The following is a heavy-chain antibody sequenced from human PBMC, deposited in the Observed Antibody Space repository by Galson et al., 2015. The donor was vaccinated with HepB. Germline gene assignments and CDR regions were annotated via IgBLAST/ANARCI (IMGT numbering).Heavy chain of an antibody. J-gene: IGHJ4*02. D-gene: IGHD3-22*01. V-gene: IGHV3-48*02. CDR2: ISSSSSTI. CDR3: ARDLSYYDSSGYYLDY. CDR1: GFTFSSYS. Sequence: SLRLSCAASGFTFSSYSMNWVRQAPGKGLEWVSYISSSSSTIYYADSVKGRFTISRDNAKNSLYLQMNSLRDEDTAVYYCARDLSYYDSSGYYLDYWGQGTLVTVSS.